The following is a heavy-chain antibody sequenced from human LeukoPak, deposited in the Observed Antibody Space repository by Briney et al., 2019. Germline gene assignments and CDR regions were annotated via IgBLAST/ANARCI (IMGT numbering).Heavy chain of an antibody. Sequence: SETLSLTCTVSGGSISSYYWSWIRQPPGKGLEWIGYIYYSGSTNYNPSLKSRVTISVDTSKNQFSLKLSSVTAADTAVYYCARTAGYKNFDCWGQGTLVTVSS. D-gene: IGHD5-24*01. CDR3: ARTAGYKNFDC. CDR1: GGSISSYY. V-gene: IGHV4-59*08. J-gene: IGHJ4*02. CDR2: IYYSGST.